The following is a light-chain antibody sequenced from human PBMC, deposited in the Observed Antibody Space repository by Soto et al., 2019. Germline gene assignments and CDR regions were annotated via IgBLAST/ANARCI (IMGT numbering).Light chain of an antibody. CDR2: GAS. V-gene: IGKV3-20*01. Sequence: EIVLTQSPGTLSLSPGERATLSCRAGQSVSSNYLTWYQQKPGQAPRLLIYGASSRATGIADRFSGSGSGTDFTLTISRLEPEDFAVYYCQQYGSSPFTFGPGTKVDIK. J-gene: IGKJ3*01. CDR1: QSVSSNY. CDR3: QQYGSSPFT.